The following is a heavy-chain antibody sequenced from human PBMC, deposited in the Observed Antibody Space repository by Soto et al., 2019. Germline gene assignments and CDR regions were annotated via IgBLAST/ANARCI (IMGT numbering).Heavy chain of an antibody. J-gene: IGHJ5*02. V-gene: IGHV4-38-2*01. Sequence: SETLSLTCAVSGYSISSGYYWGWIRQPPGKGLEWIGSIYHSGSSYYNPSLKSRVTISVDTSKNQFSLKLSSVTAADTAVYYCARGVAAAGTLYEFDPWGQGTLVTVSS. CDR1: GYSISSGYY. D-gene: IGHD6-13*01. CDR2: IYHSGSS. CDR3: ARGVAAAGTLYEFDP.